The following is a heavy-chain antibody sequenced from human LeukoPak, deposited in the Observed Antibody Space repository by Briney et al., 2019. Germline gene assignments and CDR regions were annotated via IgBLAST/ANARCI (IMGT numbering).Heavy chain of an antibody. D-gene: IGHD3-10*01. J-gene: IGHJ4*02. CDR1: GFTVSSNY. Sequence: GGSLRLSCAASGFTVSSNYMSWVRQAPGKGLEWVSVIYSGGSTYYADSVKGRFTISRANSKNTLYLQMNSLRAEDTAVYYCARDLYYYGSGSDNFLYYWGQGTLVTVSS. CDR2: IYSGGST. CDR3: ARDLYYYGSGSDNFLYY. V-gene: IGHV3-53*01.